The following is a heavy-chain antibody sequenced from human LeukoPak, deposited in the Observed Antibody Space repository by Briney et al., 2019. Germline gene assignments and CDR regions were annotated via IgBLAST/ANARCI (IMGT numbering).Heavy chain of an antibody. D-gene: IGHD3-3*01. CDR3: AKVATIFGVIITYCFDY. CDR2: ISGSDGST. J-gene: IGHJ4*02. Sequence: GGSLRLSCTASGFTFSSYAMSWVRQGPGKGLEWVSTISGSDGSTYYADSVKGRFTVSRDNSKNTLYLQLNILRAEDTAVYYCAKVATIFGVIITYCFDYWGQGTLVTVSS. V-gene: IGHV3-23*01. CDR1: GFTFSSYA.